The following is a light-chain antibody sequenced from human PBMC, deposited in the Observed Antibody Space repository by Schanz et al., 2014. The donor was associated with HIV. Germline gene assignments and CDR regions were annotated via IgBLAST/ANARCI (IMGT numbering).Light chain of an antibody. Sequence: DIQMPQSPSTLSAFVGDRVTITCRASQSIGNSLAWYQLKPGRAPKLLIYAASTLVSGVPFKFSGTGSGTEFTLTISSLQPEDFTTYYCQHYNSFSSTFGQGTNLEIK. CDR2: AAS. CDR1: QSIGNS. J-gene: IGKJ2*01. CDR3: QHYNSFSST. V-gene: IGKV1-5*03.